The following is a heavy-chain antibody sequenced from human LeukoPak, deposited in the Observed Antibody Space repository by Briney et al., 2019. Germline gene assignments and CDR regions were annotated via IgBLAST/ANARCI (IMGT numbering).Heavy chain of an antibody. CDR2: IKQDGSEK. CDR3: VTSWCRQQRDY. J-gene: IGHJ4*02. V-gene: IGHV3-7*01. D-gene: IGHD2-8*01. CDR1: GFIFSGYW. Sequence: GGSLRLSCAASGFIFSGYWMSWVRQAPGKGLEWVANIKQDGSEKYYVDSVKGRFTISRDNAKNSLYLQMNSLRAEDTAVYYCVTSWCRQQRDYWGQGTLVTVSS.